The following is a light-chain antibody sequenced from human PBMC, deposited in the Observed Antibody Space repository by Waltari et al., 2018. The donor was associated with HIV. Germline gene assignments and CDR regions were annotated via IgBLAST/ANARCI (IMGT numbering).Light chain of an antibody. CDR3: SSYTISSTVV. Sequence: QSALTQSASVSGSPGQSITISCTGTGSDIGGYNYVSWYQQHPGKAPKLLIYDVTDRPSGISDRFSGSKSGNTASLTISGLQAEDEADYYCSSYTISSTVVFGGGTKLTVL. V-gene: IGLV2-14*03. CDR2: DVT. J-gene: IGLJ2*01. CDR1: GSDIGGYNY.